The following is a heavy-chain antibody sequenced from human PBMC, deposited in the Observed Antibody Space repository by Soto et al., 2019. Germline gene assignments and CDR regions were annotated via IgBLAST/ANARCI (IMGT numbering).Heavy chain of an antibody. J-gene: IGHJ2*01. CDR1: GTSIRHFY. CDR2: IYITGAT. Sequence: SETLSLTCKVSGTSIRHFYWTWIRQTAGKGLEWIGRIYITGATSLNPSLKSRVTMSMDASKNEFSLNLTSVTAADTAVYYCVRDRADFSSTYYHYFSVWGRGIQVTVSS. V-gene: IGHV4-4*07. D-gene: IGHD2-2*01. CDR3: VRDRADFSSTYYHYFSV.